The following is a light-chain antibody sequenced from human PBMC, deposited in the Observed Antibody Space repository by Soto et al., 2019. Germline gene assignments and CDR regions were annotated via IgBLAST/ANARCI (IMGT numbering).Light chain of an antibody. CDR1: SSDVGGYNY. V-gene: IGLV2-14*01. CDR3: RSYSPGNVL. CDR2: EVS. J-gene: IGLJ3*02. Sequence: QSALTQPASVPGSPGQSITISCSGTSSDVGGYNYVSWYQHHPGRAPQLMIYEVSNRPSGVSNRFSGSKSGNTASLTVSGLQTEDEADYYCRSYSPGNVLFGGGTKLTVL.